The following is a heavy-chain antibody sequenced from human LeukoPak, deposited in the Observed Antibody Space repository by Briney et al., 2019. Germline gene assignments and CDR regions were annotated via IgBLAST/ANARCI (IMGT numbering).Heavy chain of an antibody. CDR1: GGSISSGDYY. D-gene: IGHD2-15*01. CDR3: ARLYCSGGSCYGYYYYYMDV. J-gene: IGHJ6*03. CDR2: IYYSGST. Sequence: PSETLSLTCTVSGGSISSGDYYWSWIRQPPGKGLEWIGYIYYSGSTYYNPSLKSRVTISVDTSKNQFSLKLSSVTAADTAVYYCARLYCSGGSCYGYYYYYMDVWGKGTTVTVSS. V-gene: IGHV4-30-4*08.